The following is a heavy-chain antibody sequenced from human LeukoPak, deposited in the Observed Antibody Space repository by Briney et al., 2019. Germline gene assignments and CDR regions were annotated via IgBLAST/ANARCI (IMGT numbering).Heavy chain of an antibody. Sequence: KPSETLSLTCTVSGASIISDTYYWGWIRQPPGKGLEWIGSIYYSGSTYYSPSLKSRVTMSVDTSTNQFSLKLISVTAADTALYYCARNFYASSGYYLDDFYFDFRGQGTLVTVSS. J-gene: IGHJ4*02. CDR1: GASIISDTYY. D-gene: IGHD3-22*01. CDR3: ARNFYASSGYYLDDFYFDF. CDR2: IYYSGST. V-gene: IGHV4-39*07.